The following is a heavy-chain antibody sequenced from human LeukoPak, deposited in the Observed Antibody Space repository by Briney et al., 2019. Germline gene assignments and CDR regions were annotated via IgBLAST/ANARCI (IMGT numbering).Heavy chain of an antibody. J-gene: IGHJ4*02. CDR3: ASITVDTAMVYFDY. CDR2: IYYSGST. Sequence: SETLSLTCTVSGGSISSYYWSWIRQPPGKGLEWIGYIYYSGSTNYNPSLKSQVTISVDTSKNQFSLKLSSVTAADTAVYYCASITVDTAMVYFDYWGQGTLVTVSS. V-gene: IGHV4-59*08. CDR1: GGSISSYY. D-gene: IGHD5-18*01.